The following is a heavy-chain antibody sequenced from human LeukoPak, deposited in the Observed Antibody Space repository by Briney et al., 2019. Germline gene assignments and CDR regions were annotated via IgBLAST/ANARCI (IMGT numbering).Heavy chain of an antibody. CDR1: VYGSISYW. J-gene: IGHJ4*02. CDR2: IYPGDSDT. D-gene: IGHD3-10*01. CDR3: VPARSGSYYIDY. V-gene: IGHV5-51*01. Sequence: GESLLIFCNGFVYGSISYWICWGRQMPGKGLEWMGIIYPGDSDTRYSPPSQGQVTISADKSINTAYLQWCSLRASDCVMDYCVPARSGSYYIDYWGQGILVTVSS.